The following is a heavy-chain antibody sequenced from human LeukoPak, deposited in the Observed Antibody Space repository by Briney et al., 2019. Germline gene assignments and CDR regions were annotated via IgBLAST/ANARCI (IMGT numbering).Heavy chain of an antibody. Sequence: PSETLSLTCTVSGGSISSGGYYWSWIRQHPGKGLEWIGYIYYSGSTYYNLSLKSRVTISVDTSKNQFSLKLSSVTAADTAVYYCARDRYYGSGSYPYFDYWGQGTLVTVSS. D-gene: IGHD3-10*01. V-gene: IGHV4-31*03. J-gene: IGHJ4*02. CDR2: IYYSGST. CDR3: ARDRYYGSGSYPYFDY. CDR1: GGSISSGGYY.